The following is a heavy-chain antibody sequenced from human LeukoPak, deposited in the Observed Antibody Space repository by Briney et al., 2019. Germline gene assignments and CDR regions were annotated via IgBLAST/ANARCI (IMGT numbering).Heavy chain of an antibody. CDR3: AKGNGGNSGEYFYYGMDV. V-gene: IGHV3-23*01. Sequence: GGSLRLSCAASRFTFSSYAMTWVRQAPGKGLEWVSAISGSGGSTYYADSVKGRFTISRDNPKNTLYLQLTSLRAEDTAVYYCAKGNGGNSGEYFYYGMDVWGQGTTVTVSS. CDR1: RFTFSSYA. J-gene: IGHJ6*02. CDR2: ISGSGGST. D-gene: IGHD4-23*01.